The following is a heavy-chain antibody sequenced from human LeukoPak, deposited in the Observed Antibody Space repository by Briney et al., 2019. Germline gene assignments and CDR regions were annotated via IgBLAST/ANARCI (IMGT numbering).Heavy chain of an antibody. Sequence: KPSETLSLTCTVSGGSISSYYWSWIRQPPGKGLEWIGYILYSGSTNYNPSLKSRVTISVDTSKNQFSLKLSSVTAADTAVYYCARVFSYPLRAPFDPWGQGTLVTVSS. CDR2: ILYSGST. CDR3: ARVFSYPLRAPFDP. CDR1: GGSISSYY. V-gene: IGHV4-59*01. J-gene: IGHJ5*02. D-gene: IGHD2/OR15-2a*01.